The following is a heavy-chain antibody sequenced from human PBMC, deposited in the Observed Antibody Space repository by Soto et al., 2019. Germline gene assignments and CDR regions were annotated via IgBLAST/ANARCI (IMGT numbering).Heavy chain of an antibody. Sequence: QLQLQESGPGLVKPSETLSLTCTVSGGSISSSSYYWGWIRQPPGKGLEWIGSIYYSGSTYYNPSLKSRVTISVDTSKNQFSLKLSSVTAADTAVYYCVRVVPAAWVDYYYGMDVWGQGTTVTVSS. CDR1: GGSISSSSYY. D-gene: IGHD2-2*01. V-gene: IGHV4-39*01. CDR2: IYYSGST. CDR3: VRVVPAAWVDYYYGMDV. J-gene: IGHJ6*02.